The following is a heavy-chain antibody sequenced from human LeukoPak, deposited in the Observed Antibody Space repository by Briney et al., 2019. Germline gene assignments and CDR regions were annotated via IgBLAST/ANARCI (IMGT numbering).Heavy chain of an antibody. Sequence: SETLSLTCAVYGGSFSGYYWSWIRQPPGKGLEWIGEINHSGSTNYNLSLKSRVTISVDTSKNQFSLKLSSVTAADTAVYYCARTAGDYPRGFGYWGQGTLVTVSS. D-gene: IGHD4-17*01. CDR3: ARTAGDYPRGFGY. CDR1: GGSFSGYY. CDR2: INHSGST. J-gene: IGHJ4*02. V-gene: IGHV4-34*01.